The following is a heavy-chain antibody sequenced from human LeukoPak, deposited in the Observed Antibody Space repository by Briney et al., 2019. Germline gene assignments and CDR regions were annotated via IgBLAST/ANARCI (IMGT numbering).Heavy chain of an antibody. CDR1: GGTFSSYA. CDR2: IIPIFGIP. V-gene: IGHV1-69*04. Sequence: SVKVSCKASGGTFSSYAISWVRQAPGQGLEWMGRIIPIFGIPKYAQKFQGRVTIIADTSTSTAYMELSRLRSEDTAVYYCATQDSSGYYGDHDYWGQGTLVTVSS. J-gene: IGHJ4*02. D-gene: IGHD3-22*01. CDR3: ATQDSSGYYGDHDY.